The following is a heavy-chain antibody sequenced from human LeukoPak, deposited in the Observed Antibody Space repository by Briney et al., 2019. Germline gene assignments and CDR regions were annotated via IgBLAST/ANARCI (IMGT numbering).Heavy chain of an antibody. CDR3: ARHFRDYNILTGYNLGYFDY. V-gene: IGHV4-34*01. Sequence: SETLSLTCAVYGGSFSGYYWSWIRQPPGKGLEWIGEINHSGSTNYNPSLKSRVTISVDTSKNQFSLKLSSVTAADTAVYYCARHFRDYNILTGYNLGYFDYWGQGTLVTVSS. CDR1: GGSFSGYY. CDR2: INHSGST. J-gene: IGHJ4*02. D-gene: IGHD3-9*01.